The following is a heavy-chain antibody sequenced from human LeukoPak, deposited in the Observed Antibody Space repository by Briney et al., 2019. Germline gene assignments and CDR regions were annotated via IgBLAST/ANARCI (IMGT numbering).Heavy chain of an antibody. Sequence: GASVKVSCKASGGTFSSYAISWVRQAPGQGLEWMGGIIPIFGTANYAQKFQGRVTITADESTSTAYMEPSSLRSEDTAVYDCASSPVTWIQLWFGYWGQGTLVTVSS. J-gene: IGHJ4*02. D-gene: IGHD5-18*01. CDR1: GGTFSSYA. V-gene: IGHV1-69*13. CDR2: IIPIFGTA. CDR3: ASSPVTWIQLWFGY.